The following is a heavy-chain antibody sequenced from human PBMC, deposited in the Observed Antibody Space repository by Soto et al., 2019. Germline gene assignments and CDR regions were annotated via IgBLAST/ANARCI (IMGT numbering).Heavy chain of an antibody. CDR3: TSLPHY. J-gene: IGHJ4*02. Sequence: PGGSLRLSCAASGFTFSDYHMGWIRQVPGRALEWISYISPNGDTTHYPESMKGRVTISRDNGKKSLYLQVSNLRAEDTAVYYCTSLPHYWGQGILVTVSS. V-gene: IGHV3-11*01. CDR1: GFTFSDYH. CDR2: ISPNGDTT.